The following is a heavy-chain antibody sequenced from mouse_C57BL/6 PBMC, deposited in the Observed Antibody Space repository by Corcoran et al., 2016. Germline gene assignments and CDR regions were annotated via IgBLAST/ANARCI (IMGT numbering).Heavy chain of an antibody. CDR3: ARRGLIYSMDY. CDR1: GYTFPDYY. J-gene: IGHJ4*01. Sequence: EVQLQQSGPVLVKPGASVKMSCKASGYTFPDYYMNWVQKSHGKSLEWIGVINPYDGGTSYNQKFTGKATLTVDKSSSTAYMELNSLTSEDSAVYDCARRGLIYSMDYWGQGISVIVSS. D-gene: IGHD3-3*01. V-gene: IGHV1-19*01. CDR2: INPYDGGT.